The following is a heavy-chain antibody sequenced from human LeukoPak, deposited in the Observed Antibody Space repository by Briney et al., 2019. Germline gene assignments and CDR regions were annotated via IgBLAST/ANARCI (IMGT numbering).Heavy chain of an antibody. Sequence: PSETLSLTCTVSGFSISSGFYWGWIRQAPGKGLEWIGYIYYSGSTTYNPSLKSRVTISVDTSKNRFSLNLSSVTAADTAVYYCARAPPRGSYYRGYFDYWGQGTLVTVSS. CDR1: GFSISSGFY. J-gene: IGHJ4*02. D-gene: IGHD3-10*01. CDR3: ARAPPRGSYYRGYFDY. V-gene: IGHV4-61*01. CDR2: IYYSGST.